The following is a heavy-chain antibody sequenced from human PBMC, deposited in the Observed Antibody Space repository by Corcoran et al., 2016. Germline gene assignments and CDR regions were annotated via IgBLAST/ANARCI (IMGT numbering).Heavy chain of an antibody. Sequence: QVQLVQSGAEVKKPGASVKVSCKASGYTFTGYYMHWVRQAPGQGLEWMGWINPNSGGTNYAQKFQGWVTMTRDTSISTAHMELSRLRSDDTAVYYCATQAAATSAWYYFDYWGQGTLVTVSS. CDR3: ATQAAATSAWYYFDY. CDR2: INPNSGGT. V-gene: IGHV1-2*04. CDR1: GYTFTGYY. D-gene: IGHD6-13*01. J-gene: IGHJ4*02.